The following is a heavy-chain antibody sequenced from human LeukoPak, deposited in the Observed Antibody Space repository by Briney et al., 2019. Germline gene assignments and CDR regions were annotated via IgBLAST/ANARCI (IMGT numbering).Heavy chain of an antibody. D-gene: IGHD5-12*01. V-gene: IGHV1-2*02. CDR1: GDTFSSYA. J-gene: IGHJ6*03. Sequence: ASVKVSCKASGDTFSSYAISWVRQAPGQGLEWMGWINPNSGVTNYAQKLQGRVTITRDTSIDTAYMQLSRLRSDDTAVYYCAKDRYGDYEAPFHYYMDAWGRGTTVTVSS. CDR2: INPNSGVT. CDR3: AKDRYGDYEAPFHYYMDA.